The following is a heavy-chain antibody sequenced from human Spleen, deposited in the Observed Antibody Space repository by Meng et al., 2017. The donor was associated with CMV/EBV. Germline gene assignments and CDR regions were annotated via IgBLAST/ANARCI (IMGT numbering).Heavy chain of an antibody. CDR2: IYYIGNT. CDR3: ARDTGTTVWSH. V-gene: IGHV4-61*01. J-gene: IGHJ4*02. CDR1: GGSASSGSYY. D-gene: IGHD1-7*01. Sequence: SKTLALTCTVSGGSASSGSYYWSWIRQPPGKGLEWIGYIYYIGNTNYNPSLKSRVTISVDTSKNQFSLKLSSVTAADTAVYYCARDTGTTVWSHWGQGTLVTVSS.